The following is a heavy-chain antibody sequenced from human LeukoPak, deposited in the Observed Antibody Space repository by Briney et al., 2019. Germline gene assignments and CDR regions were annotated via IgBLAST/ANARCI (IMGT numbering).Heavy chain of an antibody. Sequence: GRSLRLSCAASGFTFDDYAMHWVRQVPGKGPEWVAGNNWNSGSIDYADSVKGRFTISRDNAKNYLYLQMNSLRSEDTALYYCAKLSAGSENDYWGQGTLVTVSS. CDR2: NNWNSGSI. J-gene: IGHJ4*02. CDR1: GFTFDDYA. CDR3: AKLSAGSENDY. V-gene: IGHV3-9*01. D-gene: IGHD3-10*01.